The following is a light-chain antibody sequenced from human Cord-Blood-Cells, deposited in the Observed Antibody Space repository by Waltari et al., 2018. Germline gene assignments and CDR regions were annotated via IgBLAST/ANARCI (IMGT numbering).Light chain of an antibody. V-gene: IGKV4-1*01. CDR3: QQYYSTPLT. J-gene: IGKJ3*01. CDR1: QSVLYSANNKNY. Sequence: DIVLTKSPDSLAVSLGERATINRKSSQSVLYSANNKNYLAWYQQKPGQPPMLLIYWASTRESGVPDRFSGSGSGTDFTLTISSLQAEDVAVYYCQQYYSTPLTFGPGTKVDIK. CDR2: WAS.